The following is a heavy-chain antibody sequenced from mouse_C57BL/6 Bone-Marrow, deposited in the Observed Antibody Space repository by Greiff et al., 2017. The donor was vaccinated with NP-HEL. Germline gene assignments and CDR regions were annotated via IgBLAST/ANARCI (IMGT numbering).Heavy chain of an antibody. CDR1: GYTFTSYG. Sequence: QVQLQQSGAELARPGASVKLSCKASGYTFTSYGISWVKQRTGQGLEWIGEIYPRSGNTYYNEKFKGKATLTADKSSSTAYMELRSLTSEDSAVYFCARGPITTVVAKIDYWGQGTTLTVSS. V-gene: IGHV1-81*01. J-gene: IGHJ2*01. CDR3: ARGPITTVVAKIDY. D-gene: IGHD1-1*01. CDR2: IYPRSGNT.